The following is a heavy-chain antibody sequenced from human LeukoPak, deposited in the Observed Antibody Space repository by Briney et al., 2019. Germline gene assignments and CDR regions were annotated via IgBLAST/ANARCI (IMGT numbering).Heavy chain of an antibody. J-gene: IGHJ4*02. Sequence: QPGGSLRLSCAASGFTFSSYAMSWVRQAPGKGLEWVSAISGSGSSTYYADSVKGRFTISRDNSKNTLYLQMNSLRAEDTAVYYCAKDCLWFGADHYYFDYWGQGTLVTVSS. CDR2: ISGSGSST. CDR1: GFTFSSYA. V-gene: IGHV3-23*01. CDR3: AKDCLWFGADHYYFDY. D-gene: IGHD3-10*01.